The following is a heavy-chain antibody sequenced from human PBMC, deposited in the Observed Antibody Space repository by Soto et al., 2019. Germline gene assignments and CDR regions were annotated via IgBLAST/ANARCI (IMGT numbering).Heavy chain of an antibody. CDR3: AKDEGDIVVVVAATLLDY. V-gene: IGHV3-30*18. J-gene: IGHJ4*02. CDR2: ISYDGSNK. Sequence: QVQLVESGGGVVQPGRSLRLSCAASGFTFSSYGMHWVRQAPGKGLEWVAVISYDGSNKYYADSVKGRFTISRDNSKNTLYLQMNRLRAEDTAVYYCAKDEGDIVVVVAATLLDYWGQGTLVTVSS. CDR1: GFTFSSYG. D-gene: IGHD2-15*01.